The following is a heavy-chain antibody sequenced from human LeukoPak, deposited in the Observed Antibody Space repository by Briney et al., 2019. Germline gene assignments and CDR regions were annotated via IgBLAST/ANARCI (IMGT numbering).Heavy chain of an antibody. CDR2: IIPIFGTA. Sequence: ASVKVSCKASGGTFSSYAISWVRQAPGQGLEWMGGIIPIFGTANYAQKFQGRGTITADESTSTAYMELSSLRSEDTAVYYCAREGGIVANYYYYYGMDVWGQGTTVTVSS. V-gene: IGHV1-69*13. CDR3: AREGGIVANYYYYYGMDV. CDR1: GGTFSSYA. J-gene: IGHJ6*02. D-gene: IGHD5-12*01.